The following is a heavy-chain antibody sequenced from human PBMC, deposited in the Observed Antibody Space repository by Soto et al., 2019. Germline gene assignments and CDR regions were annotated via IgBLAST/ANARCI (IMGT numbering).Heavy chain of an antibody. CDR2: INHSGST. Sequence: VQLQPWGAGLLKPSETLSLTCAVYGGSFSGHYWSWIPQTPGKGLEWIGEINHSGSTNYNPSLKSRVTIPVDKSKNQFSLKLSSVTAADAAVYYCAYSSGWYVGNWFDPWGQGALVTVSS. CDR1: GGSFSGHY. V-gene: IGHV4-34*01. D-gene: IGHD6-19*01. CDR3: AYSSGWYVGNWFDP. J-gene: IGHJ5*02.